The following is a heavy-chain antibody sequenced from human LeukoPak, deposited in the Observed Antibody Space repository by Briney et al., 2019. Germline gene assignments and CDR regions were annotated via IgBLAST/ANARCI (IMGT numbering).Heavy chain of an antibody. CDR2: IYFSGST. CDR1: GDSISSYY. CDR3: ARSGYSYGPDY. Sequence: SETLSLTCSVSGDSISSYYWSWIRQPPGKGLEWIGNIYFSGSTSYNPSLKSRVTISGDTSQNQFSLKLSSVTDADTAVYYCARSGYSYGPDYWGQGTLVTVSS. V-gene: IGHV4-59*01. J-gene: IGHJ4*02. D-gene: IGHD5-18*01.